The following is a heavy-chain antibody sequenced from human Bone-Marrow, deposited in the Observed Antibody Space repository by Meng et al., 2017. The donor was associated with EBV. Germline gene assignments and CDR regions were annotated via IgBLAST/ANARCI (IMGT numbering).Heavy chain of an antibody. CDR3: ARGNRGLLWWFDP. V-gene: IGHV1-18*01. CDR1: GYTFTSYG. Sequence: VHRGQSGAEVKKPGDSVTVSCKASGYTFTSYGISWVRQAPGQGLEWMGWISAYNGNTNYAQKLQGRVTMTTDTSTSTAYMELRSLRSDDTAVYYCARGNRGLLWWFDPWGQGTLVTVSS. CDR2: ISAYNGNT. D-gene: IGHD2/OR15-2a*01. J-gene: IGHJ5*02.